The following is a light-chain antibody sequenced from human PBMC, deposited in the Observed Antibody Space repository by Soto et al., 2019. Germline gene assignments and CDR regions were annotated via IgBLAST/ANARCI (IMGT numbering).Light chain of an antibody. Sequence: DIQMTQSPSSLSAAMGDRVTITCRASQDIKNYLNWYQHKPGAAPKLLIFGSSNLESGVPARFSGRGAGTEFNFSISSLQREDFATYCCQQGYSTTPITFGQGTRVDIK. CDR2: GSS. CDR3: QQGYSTTPIT. CDR1: QDIKNY. J-gene: IGKJ5*01. V-gene: IGKV1-39*01.